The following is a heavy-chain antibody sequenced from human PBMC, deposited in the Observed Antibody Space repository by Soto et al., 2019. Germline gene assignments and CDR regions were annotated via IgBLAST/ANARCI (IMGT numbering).Heavy chain of an antibody. CDR2: IKQDGSEK. V-gene: IGHV3-7*01. J-gene: IGHJ4*02. CDR3: ARDGAVTMVRGYWVN. Sequence: EVQLVESGGGLVQPGGSLRLSCAASGFTFSSYWMSWVRQAPGKGLEWVANIKQDGSEKYYVDSVKGRFTISRDNAKNSLYLEMNSLRAEDTAVYYCARDGAVTMVRGYWVNWGQGTLVTVSS. CDR1: GFTFSSYW. D-gene: IGHD3-10*01.